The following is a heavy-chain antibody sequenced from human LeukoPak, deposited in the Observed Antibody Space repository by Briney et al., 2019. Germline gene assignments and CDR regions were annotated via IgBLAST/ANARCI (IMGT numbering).Heavy chain of an antibody. CDR1: GYTFTSYG. D-gene: IGHD3-10*01. CDR3: ARVPLEATMVRGVIPNWFDP. Sequence: ASVKVSCKASGYTFTSYGISWVRQAPGQGLEWMGWTSAYNGNTNYAQKLQGRVTMTTDTSTSTAYMELRSLRSDDTAVYYCARVPLEATMVRGVIPNWFDPWGQGTLVTVSS. V-gene: IGHV1-18*04. J-gene: IGHJ5*02. CDR2: TSAYNGNT.